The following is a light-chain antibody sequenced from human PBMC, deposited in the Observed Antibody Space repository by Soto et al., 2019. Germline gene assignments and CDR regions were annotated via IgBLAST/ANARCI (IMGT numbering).Light chain of an antibody. CDR3: QTWDTVVI. CDR2: LNRDGSH. J-gene: IGLJ2*01. Sequence: QPVLTQSPSASASLGASVKLTCTLSSGHSDYGIAWHQQQPDKGPRYLMKLNRDGSHNKRDGIPARFSGSNSGAERYLIISSLQSDDAADYYCQTWDTVVIFGGGTKLTVL. V-gene: IGLV4-69*01. CDR1: SGHSDYG.